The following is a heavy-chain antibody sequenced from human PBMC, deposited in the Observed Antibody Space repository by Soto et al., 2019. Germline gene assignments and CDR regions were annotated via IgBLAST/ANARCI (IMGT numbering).Heavy chain of an antibody. CDR3: ARTKGGGDYYYYYCMDV. CDR1: GGTFSSYT. Sequence: GASVKVSCKASGGTFSSYTISWVRQAPGQGLEWMGRIIPILGIANYAQKFQGRVTITADKSTSTAYMELSSLRSEDTAVYSCARTKGGGDYYYYYCMDVWGKGTTVTVSS. V-gene: IGHV1-69*02. J-gene: IGHJ6*04. CDR2: IIPILGIA.